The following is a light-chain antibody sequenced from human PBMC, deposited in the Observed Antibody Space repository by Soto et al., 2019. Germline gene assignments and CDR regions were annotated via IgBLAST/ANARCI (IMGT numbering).Light chain of an antibody. CDR2: GAS. CDR3: HQYNNWPPIT. J-gene: IGKJ5*01. V-gene: IGKV3-15*01. Sequence: EIVMTQSPATLSVSPGARATLSCRASQSVSSNLAWYQQKPGQAPRLLIYGASTRATGIPARFSGSGSGTEFTLTIGSLQSEDFAVYYCHQYNNWPPITFGQGTRLEIK. CDR1: QSVSSN.